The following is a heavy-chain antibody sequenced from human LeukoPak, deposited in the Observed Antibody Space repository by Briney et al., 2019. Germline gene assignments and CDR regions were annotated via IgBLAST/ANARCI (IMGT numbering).Heavy chain of an antibody. CDR3: ASWYSHYYYGMDV. V-gene: IGHV4-59*01. Sequence: SETLSLTCTVSGGSISSYYWSWIRQPPGKGLEWIGYIYYSGSTNYNPSLKSRVTMSVDTSKNQFSLKLSSVTAADTAVYYCASWYSHYYYGMDVWGQGTTVTVSS. CDR2: IYYSGST. J-gene: IGHJ6*02. D-gene: IGHD2-15*01. CDR1: GGSISSYY.